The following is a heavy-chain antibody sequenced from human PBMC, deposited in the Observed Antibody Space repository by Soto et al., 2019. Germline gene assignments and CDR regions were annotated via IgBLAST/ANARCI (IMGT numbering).Heavy chain of an antibody. CDR2: IIPIFGTA. CDR3: GSVGYCSSTNCLFYYYHYGMDV. Sequence: SVKVSCKASGGTFSSYAISWVRQAPGQGLEWMGGIIPIFGTANYAQKFQGRVTITADESTSTAYMELSSLTSEDTAVYYCGSVGYCSSTNCLFYYYHYGMDVWGQGTTVTVSS. CDR1: GGTFSSYA. D-gene: IGHD2-2*03. J-gene: IGHJ6*02. V-gene: IGHV1-69*13.